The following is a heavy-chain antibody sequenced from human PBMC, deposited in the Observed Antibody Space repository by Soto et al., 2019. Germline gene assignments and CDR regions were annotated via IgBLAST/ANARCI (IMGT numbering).Heavy chain of an antibody. D-gene: IGHD6-13*01. CDR1: GGSISEKY. CDR3: VASLAASGLNWLDP. V-gene: IGHV4-4*07. Sequence: QLQLQESGPGLVKASETLSLTCIVSGGSISEKYWNWVRQPPGKGLEWIGLIFANGHTDYNPSLKSRVTMSVDASKNQFSLRLTSMTVADTAVYYCVASLAASGLNWLDPWGRGTLVTVSS. J-gene: IGHJ5*02. CDR2: IFANGHT.